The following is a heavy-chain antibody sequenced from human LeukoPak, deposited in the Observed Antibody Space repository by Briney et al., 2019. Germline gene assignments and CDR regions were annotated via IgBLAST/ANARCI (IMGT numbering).Heavy chain of an antibody. J-gene: IGHJ4*02. V-gene: IGHV4-39*01. CDR1: GGSISSSSYY. CDR2: IYYSGST. Sequence: SETLSLTCTVSGGSISSSSYYWGWIRQPPGKGLEWIGSIYYSGSTYYNPSLKSRVTISVDTSKNQFSLKLSSVTAADTAVYYCARHPTYSSSWYLGYWGQGTLVTVSS. D-gene: IGHD6-13*01. CDR3: ARHPTYSSSWYLGY.